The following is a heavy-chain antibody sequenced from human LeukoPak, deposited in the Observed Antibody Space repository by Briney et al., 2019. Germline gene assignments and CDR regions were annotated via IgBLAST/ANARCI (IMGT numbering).Heavy chain of an antibody. CDR2: NSAYNANT. CDR3: ARQRHSGYDYSFDY. Sequence: ASVKVSCKASGYTFISYGISWVRQAPGQGLEWMGWNSAYNANTNYAQKLQGRVTMTTDTSTTTAYMELRSLRSDDTAVYYCARQRHSGYDYSFDYWGQGTLVTVSS. D-gene: IGHD5-12*01. V-gene: IGHV1-18*01. CDR1: GYTFISYG. J-gene: IGHJ4*02.